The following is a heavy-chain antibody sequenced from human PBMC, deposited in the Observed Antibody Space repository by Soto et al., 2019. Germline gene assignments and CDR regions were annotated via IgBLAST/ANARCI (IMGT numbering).Heavy chain of an antibody. V-gene: IGHV3-23*01. CDR1: GFTFSTYA. CDR3: AQDQGFTINVLVHQ. D-gene: IGHD2-8*02. J-gene: IGHJ4*02. Sequence: EVHLLESGGGLVQVGGSLRLSCAASGFTFSTYAMNWVRQAPGKGLEWVSAIGGSGGPTYYADSVKGRFTITRDNAQATLYLQMNSLGAEDTAVYYCAQDQGFTINVLVHQGGQGTLVTVSS. CDR2: IGGSGGPT.